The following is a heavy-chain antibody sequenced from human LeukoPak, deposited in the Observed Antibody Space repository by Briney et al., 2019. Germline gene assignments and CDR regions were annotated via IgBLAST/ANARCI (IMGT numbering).Heavy chain of an antibody. Sequence: GASLQISCKVSGSSFTSYCIGWVRQMPGKGLEWMGIIYPGDSGPTYSPSFQGQVTISVDKSINTAYLQWSSLQASDTAMYYCGMSGDRVPLQDDVFDVWGQGTMVTVS. V-gene: IGHV5-51*01. J-gene: IGHJ3*01. CDR1: GSSFTSYC. CDR2: IYPGDSGP. CDR3: GMSGDRVPLQDDVFDV. D-gene: IGHD1-26*01.